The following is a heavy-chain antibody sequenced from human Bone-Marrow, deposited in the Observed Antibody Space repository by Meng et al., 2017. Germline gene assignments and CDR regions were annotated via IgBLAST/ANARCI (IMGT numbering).Heavy chain of an antibody. V-gene: IGHV4-59*01. Sequence: GSLRLSCTVSGGSINSYHWSWIRQPPGKGPEWIANIYYSGSTNYNPPLKSRVTISVDTSKKQFSLEVSSVTAADTAVYYCARDCTGGGSCYSTPFDIWGQGTKVTVSS. CDR3: ARDCTGGGSCYSTPFDI. J-gene: IGHJ3*02. CDR1: GGSINSYH. D-gene: IGHD2-15*01. CDR2: IYYSGST.